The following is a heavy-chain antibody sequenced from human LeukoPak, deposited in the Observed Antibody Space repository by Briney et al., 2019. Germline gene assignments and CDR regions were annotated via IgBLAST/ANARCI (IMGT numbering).Heavy chain of an antibody. V-gene: IGHV3-21*01. D-gene: IGHD5-24*01. J-gene: IGHJ4*02. CDR2: ISSSSSYI. Sequence: AGGSLRLSCAASGFTFSSYSMNWVRQAPGKGLEWVSSISSSSSYIYYADSVKGRFTISRDNSKNTLYLQMNSLRAEDTAVYYCAKGGWLQIYYFDYWGQGTLVTVSS. CDR3: AKGGWLQIYYFDY. CDR1: GFTFSSYS.